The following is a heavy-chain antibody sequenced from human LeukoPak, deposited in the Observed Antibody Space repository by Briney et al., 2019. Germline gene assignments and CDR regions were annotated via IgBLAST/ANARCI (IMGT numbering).Heavy chain of an antibody. CDR1: GYTFTGYY. Sequence: ASVKVSCKASGYTFTGYYMRWVRQAPGKGLEWMGWINPNSGGTNYAQKFQGRVTMTRDTSISTAYMELSRLRSDDTAVYYCARDLEPAPRCKSGGNCYALYWGQGTLFTVSS. J-gene: IGHJ4*02. CDR3: ARDLEPAPRCKSGGNCYALY. D-gene: IGHD2-15*01. V-gene: IGHV1-2*02. CDR2: INPNSGGT.